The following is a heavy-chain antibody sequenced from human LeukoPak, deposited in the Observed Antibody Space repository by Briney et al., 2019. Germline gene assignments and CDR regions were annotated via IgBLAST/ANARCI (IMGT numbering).Heavy chain of an antibody. CDR2: IYYSGST. CDR1: GGSISSSSYY. J-gene: IGHJ5*02. CDR3: ARDGTWFDP. V-gene: IGHV4-39*07. D-gene: IGHD1-26*01. Sequence: SETLSLTCTVSGGSISSSSYYWGWIRQPPGKGLEWIGSIYYSGSTYYNPSLKSRVTISVDTSKNQFSLKLSSVTAADTAVYYCARDGTWFDPWGQGTLVTASS.